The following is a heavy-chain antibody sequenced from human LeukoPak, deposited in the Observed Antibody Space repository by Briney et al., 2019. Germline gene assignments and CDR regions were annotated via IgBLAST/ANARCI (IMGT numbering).Heavy chain of an antibody. V-gene: IGHV4-34*01. J-gene: IGHJ4*02. Sequence: SETLSLTCIVSGGSISSYYWSWTRQPPGKGLEWIGEINHSGSTNYNPSLKSRVTISVDTSKNQFSLKLSSVTAADTAVYYCARRLGETGTGYSGYDLGAPYYFDYWGQGTLVTVSS. CDR2: INHSGST. D-gene: IGHD5-12*01. CDR3: ARRLGETGTGYSGYDLGAPYYFDY. CDR1: GGSISSYY.